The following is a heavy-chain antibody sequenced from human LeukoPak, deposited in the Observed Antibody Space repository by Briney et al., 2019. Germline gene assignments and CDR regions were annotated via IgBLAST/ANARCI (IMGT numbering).Heavy chain of an antibody. Sequence: GGSLRLSCSASGFTFRTYAMHWVRQAPGKGLGYVSGFASNGDSTYYADSVKGRFTICQDNSKNTLYLQMRSLRPEDTAVYYCVKGKSASYYGAFDIWGQGTMVTVSS. D-gene: IGHD1-26*01. J-gene: IGHJ3*02. CDR3: VKGKSASYYGAFDI. CDR1: GFTFRTYA. CDR2: FASNGDST. V-gene: IGHV3-64D*09.